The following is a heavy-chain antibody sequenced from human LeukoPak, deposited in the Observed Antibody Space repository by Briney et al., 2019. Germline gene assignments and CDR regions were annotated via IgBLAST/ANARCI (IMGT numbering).Heavy chain of an antibody. V-gene: IGHV1-69*04. D-gene: IGHD2-2*02. CDR1: GGTFSSYA. Sequence: SVKVSCKASGGTFSSYAISWVRQAPGQGLEWMGRIIPILGIANYAQKFQGRVTITADKSTSTAYVELSSLRSEDTAVYYCARSGSIVVVPAAISWFDPWGQGTLVTVSS. J-gene: IGHJ5*02. CDR3: ARSGSIVVVPAAISWFDP. CDR2: IIPILGIA.